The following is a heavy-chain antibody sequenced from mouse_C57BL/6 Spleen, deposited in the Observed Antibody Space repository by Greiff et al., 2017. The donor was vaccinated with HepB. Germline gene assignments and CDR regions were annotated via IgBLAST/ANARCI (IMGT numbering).Heavy chain of an antibody. CDR2: IYPGSGST. CDR1: GYTFTSYW. Sequence: QVHVKQPGAELVKPGASVKMSCKASGYTFTSYWITWVKQRPGQGLEWIGDIYPGSGSTNYNEKFKSKATLTVDTSSSTAYMQLSSLTSEDSAVYYCARGWSYWYFDVWGTGTTVTVSS. D-gene: IGHD2-3*01. J-gene: IGHJ1*03. V-gene: IGHV1-55*01. CDR3: ARGWSYWYFDV.